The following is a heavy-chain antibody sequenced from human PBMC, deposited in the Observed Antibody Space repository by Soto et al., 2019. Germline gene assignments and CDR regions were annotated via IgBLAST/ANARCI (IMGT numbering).Heavy chain of an antibody. D-gene: IGHD3-22*01. CDR2: INAYDGNT. Sequence: ASVKVSCKASGYTFTSYAMHWVRQAPGQRLEWMGWINAYDGNTKHSQIFQGRVSITTDTSTKTAYMELRSLRSDDTAVYYCARGGYYDSSGSRNYYYYGMNVWGQGTSVTVSS. J-gene: IGHJ6*02. V-gene: IGHV1-3*01. CDR3: ARGGYYDSSGSRNYYYYGMNV. CDR1: GYTFTSYA.